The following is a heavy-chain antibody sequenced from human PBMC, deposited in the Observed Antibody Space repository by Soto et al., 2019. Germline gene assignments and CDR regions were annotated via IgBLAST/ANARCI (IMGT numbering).Heavy chain of an antibody. Sequence: QVQLVQSGAEVRSPGSSVKVSCQASGGTFSTYAFVWVRQAHGQGLEWMGGILPIFGTANYAPQFQDRVTIPADESTNTAYMELSGLRSDDTAIYYCARASMTREFISYFFDYWGLGTLVTVSS. CDR3: ARASMTREFISYFFDY. D-gene: IGHD3-10*01. CDR2: ILPIFGTA. CDR1: GGTFSTYA. J-gene: IGHJ4*02. V-gene: IGHV1-69*01.